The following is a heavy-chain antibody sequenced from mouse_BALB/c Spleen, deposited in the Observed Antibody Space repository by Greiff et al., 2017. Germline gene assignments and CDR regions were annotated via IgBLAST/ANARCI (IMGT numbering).Heavy chain of an antibody. D-gene: IGHD6-1*01. CDR3: ARQGPSPWSAY. J-gene: IGHJ3*01. V-gene: IGHV5-9-3*01. CDR1: GFTFSSYA. CDR2: ISSGGSYT. Sequence: EVQVVESGGGLVKPGGSLTLSCAASGFTFSSYAMSWVRQTPEKRLEWVATISSGGSYTYYPDSVKGRFTISRDNAKNTLYLQMSSLRSEDTAMYYGARQGPSPWSAYWGQGTLVTVSA.